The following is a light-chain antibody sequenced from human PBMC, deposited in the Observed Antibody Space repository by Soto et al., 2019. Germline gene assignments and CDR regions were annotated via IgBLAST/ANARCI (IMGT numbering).Light chain of an antibody. V-gene: IGKV2-28*01. J-gene: IGKJ1*01. CDR3: MQAVYTRT. CDR2: LGS. Sequence: IVATARPLFLAVSPRESASISCRSSQNLLHIGEDNYLDWYVQKPGQSPQLLIFLGSYRASGVPDRFSGSGSGTDFTLRSSRVEAEDVGVYYCMQAVYTRTFGPGTKVDIK. CDR1: QNLLHIGEDNY.